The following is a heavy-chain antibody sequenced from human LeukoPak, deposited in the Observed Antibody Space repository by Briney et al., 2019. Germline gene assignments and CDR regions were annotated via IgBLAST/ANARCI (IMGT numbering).Heavy chain of an antibody. CDR3: ARGPPLTIFGVVIIYVFDI. J-gene: IGHJ3*02. V-gene: IGHV1-18*01. Sequence: ASVKVSCKASGYTFTKNGISGVRQAPGQGLEWMGWINTYNGNTDSAQKLQGTVTLTTDTSTSKAYLESRSLTSDDTAVYYCARGPPLTIFGVVIIYVFDIGGQGTMVTVSS. CDR2: INTYNGNT. D-gene: IGHD3-3*01. CDR1: GYTFTKNG.